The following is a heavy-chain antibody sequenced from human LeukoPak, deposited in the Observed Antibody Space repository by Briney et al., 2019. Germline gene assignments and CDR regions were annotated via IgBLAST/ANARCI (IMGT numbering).Heavy chain of an antibody. CDR2: IYNSGNT. V-gene: IGHV4-59*01. Sequence: PSETLSLTCTVSGSSISSYYWTWIRQPPGTGLEWLGYIYNSGNTNYNPSLKSRVTISVDTSKNQFSLKLSSVTAADTAVYYCARRLKIFGVGAGDAFDIWGQGTMVTVSS. CDR3: ARRLKIFGVGAGDAFDI. D-gene: IGHD3-3*01. J-gene: IGHJ3*02. CDR1: GSSISSYY.